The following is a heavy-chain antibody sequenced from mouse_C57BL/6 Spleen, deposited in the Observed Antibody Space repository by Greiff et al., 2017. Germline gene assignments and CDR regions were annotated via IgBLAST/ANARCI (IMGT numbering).Heavy chain of an antibody. Sequence: EVQLVESGGGLVQPGGSLKLSCAASGFTFSDYGMAWVRQAPRKGPEWVAFISNLAYSIYYADTVKGRFTISRENAKNTLYLEMSSLRSEDTAMYYCARHDYGRAMDYWGQGTSVTVSS. D-gene: IGHD1-1*01. V-gene: IGHV5-15*01. CDR1: GFTFSDYG. CDR3: ARHDYGRAMDY. J-gene: IGHJ4*01. CDR2: ISNLAYSI.